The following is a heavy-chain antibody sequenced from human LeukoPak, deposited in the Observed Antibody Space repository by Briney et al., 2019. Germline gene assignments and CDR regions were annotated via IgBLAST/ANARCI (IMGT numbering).Heavy chain of an antibody. CDR1: GFTFSNYE. CDR3: ARGVGSSWPGWFDP. V-gene: IGHV3-48*03. J-gene: IGHJ5*02. CDR2: ISHSGRTI. D-gene: IGHD6-13*01. Sequence: GGSLRLSCAASGFTFSNYELNWVRQAPGKGLEWVSCISHSGRTIYSADSVKGRFTISRDNAKNSLYLQMNSLRAEDTAVYYCARGVGSSWPGWFDPWGQGTLVTVSS.